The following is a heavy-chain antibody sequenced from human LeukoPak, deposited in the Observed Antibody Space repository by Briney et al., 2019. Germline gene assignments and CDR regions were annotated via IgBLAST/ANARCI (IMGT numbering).Heavy chain of an antibody. V-gene: IGHV3-23*01. CDR1: GFTFSSYA. CDR2: ISDSGSST. J-gene: IGHJ4*02. CDR3: AKHPKRYSSSWSPTGY. D-gene: IGHD6-13*01. Sequence: QTGGSLRLSCAASGFTFSSYAMSWVRQAPGKGLEWVSVISDSGSSTYNADSVKGRFTISRDNSKNTLYLQMNSLRAEDTAVYYCAKHPKRYSSSWSPTGYWGQGTLVTVSS.